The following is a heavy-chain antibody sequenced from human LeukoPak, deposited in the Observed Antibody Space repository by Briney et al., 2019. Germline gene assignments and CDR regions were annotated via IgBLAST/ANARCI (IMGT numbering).Heavy chain of an antibody. CDR1: RFTLSSYA. V-gene: IGHV3-23*01. J-gene: IGHJ6*02. CDR3: AKGNGGNSGEYYYYGMDV. D-gene: IGHD4-23*01. Sequence: GGSLTLSCAASRFTLSSYAKTWVRQAPGKGLEWVSAISGRGGNTYYADSVKGRFTISRDNSKNTLYLQLTSLRAEDTAVYYCAKGNGGNSGEYYYYGMDVWGQGTTVTVSS. CDR2: ISGRGGNT.